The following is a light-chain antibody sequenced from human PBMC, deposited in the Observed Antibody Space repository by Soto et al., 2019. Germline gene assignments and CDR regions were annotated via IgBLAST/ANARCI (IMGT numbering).Light chain of an antibody. CDR1: SSDVGRYNY. J-gene: IGLJ2*01. Sequence: QSALTQPASVSGSPGQSTTISCTGTSSDVGRYNYVSWYQQYPGKAPKIVIYDVNNRPSGVSNRFSGSKSGNTASLTISGLQAEDEADYYCSSYTSISVVFGGGTKLTVL. V-gene: IGLV2-14*03. CDR3: SSYTSISVV. CDR2: DVN.